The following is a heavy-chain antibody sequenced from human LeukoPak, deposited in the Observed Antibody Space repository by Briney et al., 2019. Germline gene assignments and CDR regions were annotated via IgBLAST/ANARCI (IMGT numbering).Heavy chain of an antibody. V-gene: IGHV4-59*08. CDR1: GGSISNYY. CDR3: ARLDAAAGRYLQFFY. D-gene: IGHD5-24*01. J-gene: IGHJ4*02. CDR2: IRDSGST. Sequence: PSETLSLTCTVSGGSISNYYWSWIRQSPEKGLEWIGYIRDSGSTNYNPSLKSRVTISVDTSKNQFSLKLSSVTAADTAVYYCARLDAAAGRYLQFFYWGQGTLVTVSS.